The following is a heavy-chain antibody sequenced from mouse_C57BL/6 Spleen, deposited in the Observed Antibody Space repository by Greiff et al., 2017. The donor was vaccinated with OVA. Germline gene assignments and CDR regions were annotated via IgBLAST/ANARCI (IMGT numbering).Heavy chain of an antibody. J-gene: IGHJ3*01. V-gene: IGHV14-4*01. CDR3: TGGYPFAY. D-gene: IGHD2-2*01. CDR2: IDPENGDT. Sequence: VQLKESGAELVRPGASVKLSCTASGFNIKDDYMHWVKQRPEQGLEWIGWIDPENGDTEYASKFQGKATITADTSSNTAYLQLSSLTSEDTAVYYCTGGYPFAYWGQGTLVTVSA. CDR1: GFNIKDDY.